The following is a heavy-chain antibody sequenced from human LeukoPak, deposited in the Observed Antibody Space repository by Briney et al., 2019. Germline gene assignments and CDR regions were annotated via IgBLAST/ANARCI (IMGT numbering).Heavy chain of an antibody. D-gene: IGHD2-2*01. V-gene: IGHV3-33*01. CDR3: ARRPAIFMDGVYYYSMDV. J-gene: IGHJ6*02. CDR2: IWYDGSNK. CDR1: GFTFSSYG. Sequence: GGSLRLSCAASGFTFSSYGMHWVRQAPGKGLEWVALIWYDGSNKYYADSVKGRLTISRDNSKNTLYLQMNSLRAEDTAVYYCARRPAIFMDGVYYYSMDVWGQGTTVTVSS.